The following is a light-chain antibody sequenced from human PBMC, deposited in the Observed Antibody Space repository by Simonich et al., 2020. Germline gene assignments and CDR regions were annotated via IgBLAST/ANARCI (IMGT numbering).Light chain of an antibody. J-gene: IGLJ2*01. CDR3: QSYDSSNHRGV. Sequence: NFMLPQPHSVSESPGKTVTISCTRSSGSIASNYVQWYQQRPGSAPTTVIYEDHQSTSGVPDRFSGSIDSSSNSASLTSSGLKTEDEADYYCQSYDSSNHRGVFGGGTKLTVL. CDR1: SGSIASNY. CDR2: EDH. V-gene: IGLV6-57*03.